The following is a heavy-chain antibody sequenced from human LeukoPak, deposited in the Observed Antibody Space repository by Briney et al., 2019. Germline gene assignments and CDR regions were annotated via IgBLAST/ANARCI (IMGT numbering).Heavy chain of an antibody. CDR1: GFTFSSYW. Sequence: SGGSLRLSCAASGFTFSSYWMSWVRQAPGKGLEWVANIKQDGSEKYYVDSVKGRLTISRDNAKNSLYLQMNSLRAEDTAVYYCARDFGVFCSGGSCPFDYWGQGTLVTVSS. CDR2: IKQDGSEK. CDR3: ARDFGVFCSGGSCPFDY. J-gene: IGHJ4*02. D-gene: IGHD2-15*01. V-gene: IGHV3-7*01.